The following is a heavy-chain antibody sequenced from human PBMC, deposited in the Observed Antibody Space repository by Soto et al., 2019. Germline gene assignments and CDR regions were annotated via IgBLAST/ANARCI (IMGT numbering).Heavy chain of an antibody. J-gene: IGHJ6*02. V-gene: IGHV1-69*01. CDR1: GGTFSSYA. CDR2: IIPIFGTA. CDR3: AYGYCTNSVCYSNPFGYYYYGMDV. D-gene: IGHD2-8*01. Sequence: QVQLVQSGAEVKKPGSSVKVSCKASGGTFSSYAISWVRQAPGQGLEWMGGIIPIFGTANYAQKFKGRVTITKDDTTNPAYMELSSLRTEDTAVYYCAYGYCTNSVCYSNPFGYYYYGMDVWGQGTTVTVSS.